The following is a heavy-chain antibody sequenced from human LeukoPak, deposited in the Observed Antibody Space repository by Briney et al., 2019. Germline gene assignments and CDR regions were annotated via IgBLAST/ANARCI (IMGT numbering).Heavy chain of an antibody. Sequence: SETLSLICTVSGGSISSGSYYWSWIRQPAGKGLEWIGRIYTSGSTNYNPSLKSRVTISVDTSKNQFSLKLSSVTAADTGVYYCARENWNYGTVDYWGQGTLVTVSS. J-gene: IGHJ4*02. CDR1: GGSISSGSYY. CDR3: ARENWNYGTVDY. CDR2: IYTSGST. D-gene: IGHD1-7*01. V-gene: IGHV4-61*02.